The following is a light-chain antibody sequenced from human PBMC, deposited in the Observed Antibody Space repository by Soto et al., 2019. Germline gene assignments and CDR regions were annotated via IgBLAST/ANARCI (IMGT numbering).Light chain of an antibody. V-gene: IGKV1-5*01. CDR2: DAS. CDR1: QSISSW. CDR3: QQYNSYSWT. Sequence: DSQMTQSPSTLSASVGDRVTITCRASQSISSWLAWDQHKPGQAPKLLIYDASSLESGVPSRFSGSGSGTEFTLTISSLQPDDFATYYCQQYNSYSWTFGQGTKVEIK. J-gene: IGKJ1*01.